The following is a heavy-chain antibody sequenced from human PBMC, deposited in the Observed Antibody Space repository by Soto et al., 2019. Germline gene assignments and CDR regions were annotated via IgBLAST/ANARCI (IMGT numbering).Heavy chain of an antibody. CDR3: ARNIPVTTLGY. V-gene: IGHV3-66*01. Sequence: EVQLVESGGGLVQPGGSLRLSCAASGFSVSNNYMSWVRQAPGKGLECVSLIYSGGDTYYVDSVKGRFSISRHSSKNTLYLQMNSLRAEDSAVYYCARNIPVTTLGYWGQGTVVTVAS. CDR1: GFSVSNNY. CDR2: IYSGGDT. D-gene: IGHD4-17*01. J-gene: IGHJ4*02.